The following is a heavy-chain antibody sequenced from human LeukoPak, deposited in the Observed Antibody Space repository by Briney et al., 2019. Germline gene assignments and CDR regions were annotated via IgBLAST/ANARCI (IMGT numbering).Heavy chain of an antibody. CDR1: GFTFSSYG. CDR3: ARDNEYDFWSGYCRSTYYYYGMDV. V-gene: IGHV3-33*01. Sequence: GGSLRLSCAASGFTFSSYGMHWVRQAPGKGLEWVAVIWYDGSNKYYADSVKGRFTISRDNSKNTLYLQMNSLRAEDTAVYYCARDNEYDFWSGYCRSTYYYYGMDVWGQGTTVTVSS. J-gene: IGHJ6*02. D-gene: IGHD3-3*01. CDR2: IWYDGSNK.